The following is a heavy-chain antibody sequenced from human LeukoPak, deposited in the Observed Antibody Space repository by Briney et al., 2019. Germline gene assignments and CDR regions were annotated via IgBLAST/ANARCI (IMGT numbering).Heavy chain of an antibody. V-gene: IGHV4-30-2*01. J-gene: IGHJ4*02. CDR1: GGSISSGGYS. D-gene: IGHD3-3*01. Sequence: SETLSLTCAVSGGSISSGGYSWSWIRQPPGKGLEWIGYMYHSGDTYHNPSLKSRVTISVDTSKNQFSLKLSSVTAADTAVYYCARGGNDFWSGFIDYWGQGTLVTVSS. CDR2: MYHSGDT. CDR3: ARGGNDFWSGFIDY.